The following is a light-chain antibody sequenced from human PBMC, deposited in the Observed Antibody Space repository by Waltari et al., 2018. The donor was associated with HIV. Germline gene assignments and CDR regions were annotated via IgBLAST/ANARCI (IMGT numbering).Light chain of an antibody. V-gene: IGLV1-47*01. CDR2: RND. CDR1: TSNTGSNY. J-gene: IGLJ2*01. CDR3: VTWDDSLRGVV. Sequence: SVVTQPPSASGTPGQRVTISCSGTTSNTGSNYVFWYQHLPRTAPKLLIHRNDRRPSGVPDRFSGSTSGTSASLAISGLRSEDEASYYWVTWDDSLRGVVFGGGTNVAVL.